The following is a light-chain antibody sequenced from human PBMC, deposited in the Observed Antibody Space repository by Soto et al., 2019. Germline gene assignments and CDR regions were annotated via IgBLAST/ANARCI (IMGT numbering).Light chain of an antibody. CDR2: DVS. Sequence: QSGLTQPASVSGSPGQSITISCTGTSSDVGGYNYVSWYQQNPGKAPKLMIYDVSNRPSGVSNRFSGSKSGNTASLTISGLQAEDEADYYCSSYTSSSTPYVFGTGTKVTV. CDR3: SSYTSSSTPYV. J-gene: IGLJ1*01. V-gene: IGLV2-14*01. CDR1: SSDVGGYNY.